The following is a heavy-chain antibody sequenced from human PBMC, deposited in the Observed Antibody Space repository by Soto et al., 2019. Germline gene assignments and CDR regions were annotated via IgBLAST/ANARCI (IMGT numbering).Heavy chain of an antibody. D-gene: IGHD3-3*01. CDR2: IIPIFGTA. J-gene: IGHJ6*02. Sequence: ASVKVSFKASGGTFSSYAISWLRQAPGQGLEWMGGIIPIFGTANYAQKFQGRVTITADESTSTAYMELSSLRSEDTAVYYCARVLADDFWSGYMDVWGQGTTVTVSS. CDR1: GGTFSSYA. CDR3: ARVLADDFWSGYMDV. V-gene: IGHV1-69*13.